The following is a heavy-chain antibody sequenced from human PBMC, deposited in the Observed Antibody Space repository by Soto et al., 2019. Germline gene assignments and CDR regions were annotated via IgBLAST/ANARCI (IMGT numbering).Heavy chain of an antibody. Sequence: EVQLVESGGGLVKPGGSLRLSCAASGFTFSSYSMNWVRQAPGKGLEWVSSISSSSSYIYYADSVKGRFTISRDNAKNSLYLQMNSLRAEDTAVYYCARAKGSPKYDFDYWGQGTLVTVSS. CDR3: ARAKGSPKYDFDY. D-gene: IGHD6-13*01. V-gene: IGHV3-21*01. CDR2: ISSSSSYI. J-gene: IGHJ4*02. CDR1: GFTFSSYS.